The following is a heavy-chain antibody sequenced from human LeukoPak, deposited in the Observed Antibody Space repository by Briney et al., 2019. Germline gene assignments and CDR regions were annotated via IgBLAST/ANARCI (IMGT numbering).Heavy chain of an antibody. V-gene: IGHV4-59*01. D-gene: IGHD2-15*01. CDR2: IYYSGST. J-gene: IGHJ4*02. CDR3: ARVYCSGGSCYSDY. Sequence: SETLSLTCTVSGGSISSYYWSWIRQPPGKGLEWIGYIYYSGSTNYNPSLKSRVTISVDTSKNQFSLKLSSVTAADTAVYYCARVYCSGGSCYSDYLGQGTLFTVSS. CDR1: GGSISSYY.